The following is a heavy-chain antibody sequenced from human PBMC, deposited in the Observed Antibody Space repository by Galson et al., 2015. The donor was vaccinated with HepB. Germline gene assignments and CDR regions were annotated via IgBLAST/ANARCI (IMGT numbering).Heavy chain of an antibody. V-gene: IGHV1-69-2*01. CDR1: GYTFTDYY. CDR2: VDPEDGET. D-gene: IGHD5-18*01. CDR3: AKTAMADAFDI. Sequence: VKVSCKVSGYTFTDYYMHWVQQAPGKGLEWMGLVDPEDGETIYAEKFQGRVTITADTSTDTAYMELSSLRSEDTAVYYCAKTAMADAFDIWGQGTMVTVSS. J-gene: IGHJ3*02.